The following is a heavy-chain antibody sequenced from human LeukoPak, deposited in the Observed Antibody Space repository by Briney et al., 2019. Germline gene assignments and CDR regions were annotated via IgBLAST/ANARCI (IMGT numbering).Heavy chain of an antibody. D-gene: IGHD1-26*01. J-gene: IGHJ6*02. V-gene: IGHV4-31*03. Sequence: PSQTLSLTCTVSGGSISSGGYYWSWIRQHPGKGLEWIGYIYYSGSTYYNPSLKSRVTIAVDTSKNQFSLKLSSVTAADTAVYYCARDIWVGAGFYYYGMDVWGQGTTVTVSS. CDR2: IYYSGST. CDR3: ARDIWVGAGFYYYGMDV. CDR1: GGSISSGGYY.